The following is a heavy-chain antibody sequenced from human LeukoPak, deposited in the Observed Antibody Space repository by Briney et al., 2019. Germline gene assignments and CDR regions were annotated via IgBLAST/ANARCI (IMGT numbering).Heavy chain of an antibody. CDR3: AREDGSYHYFDY. CDR2: IYYSGSS. Sequence: SETLSLTCTVSGYSISSGYYWGWIRQPPGKGLEWIGSIYYSGSSNFNPSLKSRVSISVDTSKNQFSLKVRSVTAADTAIYYCAREDGSYHYFDYWGQGALVTVSS. CDR1: GYSISSGYY. V-gene: IGHV4-38-2*02. D-gene: IGHD1-26*01. J-gene: IGHJ4*02.